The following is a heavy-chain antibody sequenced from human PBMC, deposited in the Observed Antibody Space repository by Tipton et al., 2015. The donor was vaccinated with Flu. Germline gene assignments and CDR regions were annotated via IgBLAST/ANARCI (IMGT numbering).Heavy chain of an antibody. CDR1: GFTFSNNW. Sequence: GSLRLSCTASGFTFSNNWMHWVRLGPGKGLVWVSRISPDGSRTTYADSVKGRLTISRDNAKNTLHLQMNNPKAEDTAVYFCVRDQSISGTGPHFDYWGQGIVVTVSS. J-gene: IGHJ4*02. CDR2: ISPDGSRT. CDR3: VRDQSISGTGPHFDY. D-gene: IGHD1/OR15-1a*01. V-gene: IGHV3-74*03.